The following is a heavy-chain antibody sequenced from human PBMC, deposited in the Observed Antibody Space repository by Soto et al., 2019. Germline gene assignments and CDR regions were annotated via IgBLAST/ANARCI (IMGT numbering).Heavy chain of an antibody. Sequence: GGSLRLSCAASGFTFNSYAMNWFRQAPGKGLACVSAIGTDGNTYYANSVKGRFTISRDNSRTTLYLQMNSLRVEDTALYYCVRKYPGTRPFDYWGQGTLVTVSS. CDR2: IGTDGNT. V-gene: IGHV3-23*01. D-gene: IGHD2-2*01. CDR1: GFTFNSYA. CDR3: VRKYPGTRPFDY. J-gene: IGHJ4*01.